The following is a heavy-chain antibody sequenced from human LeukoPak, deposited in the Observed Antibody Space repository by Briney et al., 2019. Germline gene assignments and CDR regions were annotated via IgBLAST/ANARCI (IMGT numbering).Heavy chain of an antibody. CDR3: ARVPLVVGPFDY. J-gene: IGHJ4*02. Sequence: SETLSLTCAVYGGSFSGYYWSWIRQPPGKGLEWIGEINHSGSTNYNPSLKSRVTISVDTSKNQFSLKLSSVTAADTAVYYCARVPLVVGPFDYWGPGTLVTVSS. CDR2: INHSGST. D-gene: IGHD2-21*01. V-gene: IGHV4-34*01. CDR1: GGSFSGYY.